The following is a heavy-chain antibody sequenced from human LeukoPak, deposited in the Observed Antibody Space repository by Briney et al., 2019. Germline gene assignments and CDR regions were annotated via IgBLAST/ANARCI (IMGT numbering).Heavy chain of an antibody. CDR1: GYTFTSYA. V-gene: IGHV1-46*01. D-gene: IGHD1-26*01. J-gene: IGHJ4*02. Sequence: VASVKVSCKASGYTFTSYAMHWVRQAPGQGLEWMGIINPSGGGTSYAQKFQGRVTMTRDTSTSTVYMELSSLRSEDTAVYYCAREGVVGVYSRAFLWYWGQGTLVTVSS. CDR2: INPSGGGT. CDR3: AREGVVGVYSRAFLWY.